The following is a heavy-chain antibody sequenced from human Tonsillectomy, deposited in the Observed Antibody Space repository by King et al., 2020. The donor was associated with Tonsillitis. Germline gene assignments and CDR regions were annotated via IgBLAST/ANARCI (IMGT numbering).Heavy chain of an antibody. CDR1: GFTFSSYN. J-gene: IGHJ3*02. CDR2: ITSGTYI. V-gene: IGHV3-21*01. D-gene: IGHD6-13*01. CDR3: AREPRWSSSLMGAYDS. Sequence: VQLVESGGGLVKPGGSLRLSCAASGFTFSSYNMNWVRQAPGKGLEWVSSITSGTYIYYADSLKGRITISRDHAKNSLYLQMNSLRAEDTAVYYCAREPRWSSSLMGAYDSWGQGTMVTVSS.